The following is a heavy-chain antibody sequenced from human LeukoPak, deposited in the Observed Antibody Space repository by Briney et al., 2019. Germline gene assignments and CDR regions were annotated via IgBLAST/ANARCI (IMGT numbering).Heavy chain of an antibody. D-gene: IGHD6-13*01. Sequence: ASVKVSCKASGYTFTSYDINWLRQATGQGLEWMGWISAYNGNTNYAQKLQGRVTMTTDTSTSTAYMELRSLRSDDTAVYYCARDSSSWSHAEYFQHWGQGTLVTVSS. V-gene: IGHV1-18*01. CDR1: GYTFTSYD. J-gene: IGHJ1*01. CDR2: ISAYNGNT. CDR3: ARDSSSWSHAEYFQH.